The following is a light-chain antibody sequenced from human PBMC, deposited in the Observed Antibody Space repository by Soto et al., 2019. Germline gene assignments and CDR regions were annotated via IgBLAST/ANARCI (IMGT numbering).Light chain of an antibody. J-gene: IGKJ5*01. CDR3: QQYDYLVT. CDR2: DAS. CDR1: QDIRNS. Sequence: DIQMTQSPSSLSASVGDRVTITCQASQDIRNSLNWYQQKPGRAPKLLIYDASNVETGVPSRFSGTGSGIHFSFSISSLQPEDFATYYCQQYDYLVTFGQGTRVEIK. V-gene: IGKV1-33*01.